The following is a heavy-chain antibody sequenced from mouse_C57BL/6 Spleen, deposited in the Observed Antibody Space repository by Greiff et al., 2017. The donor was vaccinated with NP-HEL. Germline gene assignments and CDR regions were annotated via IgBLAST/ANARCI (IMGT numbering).Heavy chain of an antibody. J-gene: IGHJ3*01. CDR2: IWSGGST. D-gene: IGHD2-4*01. CDR1: GFSLTSYG. V-gene: IGHV2-2*01. CDR3: ARGDYDYDWFAY. Sequence: QVQLKESGPGLVQPSQSLSITCTVSGFSLTSYGVHWVRQSPGKGLEWLGVIWSGGSTDYNAAFISRLSISKDNSKSQVFFKMNSLQADDTAIYYCARGDYDYDWFAYWGQGTLVTVSA.